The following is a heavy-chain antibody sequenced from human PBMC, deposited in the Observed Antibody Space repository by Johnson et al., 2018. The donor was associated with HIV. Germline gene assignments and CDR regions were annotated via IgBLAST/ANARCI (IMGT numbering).Heavy chain of an antibody. CDR3: ARAGYSGSYLVVLDAFDI. Sequence: QVQLVESGGGVVQPGRSLRLSCAASGFTLSAYGMHWVRQAPGKGLEWLAVISYDGSNKYYADSVKGRFTISRDNAKNTLYLQMNSLRAEDTAVYYCARAGYSGSYLVVLDAFDIWGQGTMVTVSS. CDR1: GFTLSAYG. D-gene: IGHD1-26*01. CDR2: ISYDGSNK. J-gene: IGHJ3*02. V-gene: IGHV3-30*03.